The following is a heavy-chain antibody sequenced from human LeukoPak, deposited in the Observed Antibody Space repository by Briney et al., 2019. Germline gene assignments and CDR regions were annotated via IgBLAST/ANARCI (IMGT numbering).Heavy chain of an antibody. CDR1: GGSISSYY. CDR2: IYYSGST. J-gene: IGHJ4*02. D-gene: IGHD3-22*01. CDR3: ARDSLLTYYYDSSGTGFDY. V-gene: IGHV4-59*12. Sequence: SETLSLTCTVSGGSISSYYWSWIRQPPGKGLEWIGYIYYSGSTNYNPSLKSRVTISVDTSKNQFSLKLSSVTAADTAVYYCARDSLLTYYYDSSGTGFDYWGQGTLVTVSS.